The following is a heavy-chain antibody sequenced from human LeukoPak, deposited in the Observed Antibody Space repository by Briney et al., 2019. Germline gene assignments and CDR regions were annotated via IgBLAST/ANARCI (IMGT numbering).Heavy chain of an antibody. CDR3: ARDLISGPATHDS. CDR1: GFTVTNND. V-gene: IGHV3-66*01. CDR2: ITSGGST. Sequence: GGSLRLSCAASGFTVTNNDMNWVRQAPGKGLEWVSVITSGGSTYFADSVKGRFTVSRDNSKNPLSLQMNSLRVEHTAVYYCARDLISGPATHDSWGQGALVTVSS. J-gene: IGHJ4*02. D-gene: IGHD2-15*01.